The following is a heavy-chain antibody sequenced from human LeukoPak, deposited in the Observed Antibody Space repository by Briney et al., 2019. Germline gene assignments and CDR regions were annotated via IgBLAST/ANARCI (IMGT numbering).Heavy chain of an antibody. CDR3: ARVYYYDSSGYSDDAFDI. CDR1: GFTVSSNY. J-gene: IGHJ3*02. CDR2: IYSGGST. V-gene: IGHV3-66*01. Sequence: GGSLRLSCAASGFTVSSNYMSWVRQAPGKGLEWVSVIYSGGSTYYADSVKGRFTISRDNSKNTLYLQMNSLRAEDTAVYYCARVYYYDSSGYSDDAFDIWGQGTMVTVSS. D-gene: IGHD3-22*01.